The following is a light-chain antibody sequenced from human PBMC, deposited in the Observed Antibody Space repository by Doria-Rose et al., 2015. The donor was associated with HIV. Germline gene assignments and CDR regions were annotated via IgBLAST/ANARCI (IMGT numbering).Light chain of an antibody. CDR2: DGS. Sequence: LTQSPGTLSLSPGERATLSCRASQRFSSTYLAWYQQKPGQDPSLLIYDGSTRATGIPDRFSASGSGTDFTLTINRLEPEDFALYYCHQYGTSWTFGQGTKVEI. CDR3: HQYGTSWT. CDR1: QRFSSTY. J-gene: IGKJ1*01. V-gene: IGKV3-20*01.